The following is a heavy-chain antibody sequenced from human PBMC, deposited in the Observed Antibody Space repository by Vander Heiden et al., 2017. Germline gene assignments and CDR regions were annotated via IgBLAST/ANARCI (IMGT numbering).Heavy chain of an antibody. J-gene: IGHJ4*02. CDR3: AGKAFGVVKY. CDR2: IYYSGST. V-gene: IGHV4-59*01. D-gene: IGHD3-3*01. Sequence: QVQLQESGPGLVKPSETLSLTCTVSGGSISSYYWSWIRQPPGKGLEWIGYIYYSGSTNDNPSLKSRVTISVDTSKNQFSLKLRSVTAADTAVYYGAGKAFGVVKYWGQGTLVTVSS. CDR1: GGSISSYY.